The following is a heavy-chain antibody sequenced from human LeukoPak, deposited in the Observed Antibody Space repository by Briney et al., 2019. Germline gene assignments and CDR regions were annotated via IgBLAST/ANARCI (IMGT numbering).Heavy chain of an antibody. D-gene: IGHD1-26*01. CDR3: ARLGGSYGGFDY. CDR2: INAGNDNT. Sequence: ASVKVSCKASGYTFTSYVMHWVRQAPGQRLEWMGWINAGNDNTKYSQKLQGRVTITRDTSASTAYMELSSLRSEDTAVYYCARLGGSYGGFDYWGQGTLVTVSS. CDR1: GYTFTSYV. V-gene: IGHV1-3*01. J-gene: IGHJ4*02.